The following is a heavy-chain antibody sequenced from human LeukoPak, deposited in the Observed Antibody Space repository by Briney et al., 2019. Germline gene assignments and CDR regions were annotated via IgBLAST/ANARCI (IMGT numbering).Heavy chain of an antibody. CDR1: GGSISSSSYY. J-gene: IGHJ6*03. D-gene: IGHD6-19*01. CDR2: IYYSGST. Sequence: SETLSLTCTVSGGSISSSSYYWGWIRQPPGKGLEWIGSIYYSGSTYYNPSLKSRVTISVDKSKNQFSLKLSSVTAADTAVYYCARDSISGNYYYYYMDVWGKGTTVTVSS. CDR3: ARDSISGNYYYYYMDV. V-gene: IGHV4-39*07.